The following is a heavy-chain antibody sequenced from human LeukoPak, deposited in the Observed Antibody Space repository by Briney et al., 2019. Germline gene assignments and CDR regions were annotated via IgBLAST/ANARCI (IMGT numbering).Heavy chain of an antibody. CDR3: GRDQSYGSGSYQDY. J-gene: IGHJ4*02. V-gene: IGHV1-18*01. Sequence: ASVKVSCKASGYTFSSYGISWVRQAPGQGLGWMGWISAYNGNTNYAQKVQGRVTMTTATSTSTAYMELRSLRSDDTAVCYCGRDQSYGSGSYQDYWGQGTLVTVSS. CDR1: GYTFSSYG. D-gene: IGHD3-10*01. CDR2: ISAYNGNT.